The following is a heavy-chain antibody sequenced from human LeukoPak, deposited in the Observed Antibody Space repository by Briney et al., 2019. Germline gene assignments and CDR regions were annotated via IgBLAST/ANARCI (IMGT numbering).Heavy chain of an antibody. J-gene: IGHJ5*02. V-gene: IGHV4-31*03. CDR2: IHYSGDT. Sequence: SETLSLTCTVSGGSVRSPDYYWSWTRQHPGKGLEWIAYIHYSGDTYANPSLKGRVTTSLDTSKRQFSLRLSSVTAADTAVYYCARLIAARPDEDRWGQGTLVTVSS. CDR1: GGSVRSPDYY. D-gene: IGHD6-6*01. CDR3: ARLIAARPDEDR.